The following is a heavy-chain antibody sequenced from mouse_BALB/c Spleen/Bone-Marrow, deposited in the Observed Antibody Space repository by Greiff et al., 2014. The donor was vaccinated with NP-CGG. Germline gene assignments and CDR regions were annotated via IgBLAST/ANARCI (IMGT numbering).Heavy chain of an antibody. V-gene: IGHV1-87*01. CDR3: ASQGDYGSFDY. J-gene: IGHJ2*01. CDR2: IYPGDGDT. D-gene: IGHD1-1*02. CDR1: GYTFTSYW. Sequence: QVQLQQSGAELARPGASVKLSCKASGYTFTSYWMQWVKQRPGQGLEWIGAIYPGDGDTRYTQKFKGKATLTADKSSSTAYMQLSSLASEDSAVYYCASQGDYGSFDYGGQGTTLTVSS.